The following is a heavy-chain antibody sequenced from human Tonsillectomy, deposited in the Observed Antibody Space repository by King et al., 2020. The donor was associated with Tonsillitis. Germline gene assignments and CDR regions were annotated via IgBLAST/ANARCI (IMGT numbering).Heavy chain of an antibody. J-gene: IGHJ6*03. CDR3: AKASTGTFMDV. Sequence: VQLVESGGGVVQPGRSLRLSCAASGFTFSSYGMHWVRQAPGKGLEWVAVISYDGSNKYYADSVKGRFTISSDNSKTTLYLQMNSLRAEDTAVYYCAKASTGTFMDVWGKGTTVTVSS. CDR1: GFTFSSYG. D-gene: IGHD4-17*01. CDR2: ISYDGSNK. V-gene: IGHV3-30*18.